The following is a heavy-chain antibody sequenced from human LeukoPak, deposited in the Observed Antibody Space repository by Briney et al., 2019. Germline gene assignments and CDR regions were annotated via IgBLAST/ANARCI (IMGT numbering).Heavy chain of an antibody. D-gene: IGHD5-18*01. CDR3: ASARGSNYGSLGD. V-gene: IGHV3-74*01. CDR1: GFGFSSYW. CDR2: IYSDGITI. J-gene: IGHJ4*02. Sequence: PGGSLRLSCAASGFGFSSYWMHWVRQAPGKGLEWVSRIYSDGITINYADPVKGRFSISRDNSKNTLYLQMNSLRAEDTAVYYCASARGSNYGSLGDWGQGTLVTVSS.